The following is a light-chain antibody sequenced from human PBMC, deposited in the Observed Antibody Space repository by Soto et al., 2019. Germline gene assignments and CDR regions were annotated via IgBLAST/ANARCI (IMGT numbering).Light chain of an antibody. CDR2: SNN. Sequence: QPVLTQPPSASGTPGQRVTISCSGSSSNIGSNTVNWYQQLPGTAPKLLIYSNNQRPSGVPDRFSGSKSGTSASLAISGLQSEDEADYYCAAWDDSLNGHVVVGGGTKSPS. CDR1: SSNIGSNT. J-gene: IGLJ2*01. V-gene: IGLV1-44*01. CDR3: AAWDDSLNGHVV.